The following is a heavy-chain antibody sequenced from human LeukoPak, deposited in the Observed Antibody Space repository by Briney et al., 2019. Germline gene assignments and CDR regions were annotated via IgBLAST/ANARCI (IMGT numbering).Heavy chain of an antibody. V-gene: IGHV3-48*03. CDR1: GFTFSSYE. Sequence: PGGSLRLSCAASGFTFSSYEMNWVRQAPGKGLEWVSYISSSGSTIYYADSVKGRFTISRDNAKNSLYLQMNSLRAEDTAFYYCASYTNILTGYAFDYWGQGTLVTVSS. CDR3: ASYTNILTGYAFDY. D-gene: IGHD3-9*01. J-gene: IGHJ4*02. CDR2: ISSSGSTI.